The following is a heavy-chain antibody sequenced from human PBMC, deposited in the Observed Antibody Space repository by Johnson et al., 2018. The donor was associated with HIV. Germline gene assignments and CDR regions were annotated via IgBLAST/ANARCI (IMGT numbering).Heavy chain of an antibody. CDR2: ILYDGSNE. CDR1: GFTFSTYT. V-gene: IGHV3-30*04. Sequence: QVQLVESGGGVVQPGRSLRLSCAASGFTFSTYTMHWVRQAPGKGLEWLALILYDGSNEYYADSVKGRFSISRDNSRNTLYLQMSSLRPGDTAVYYCTKGYSRYSGVCAICREVYIGTIVLGRVDYLDAFDIWGQGTMVTVSS. J-gene: IGHJ3*02. CDR3: TKGYSRYSGVCAICREVYIGTIVLGRVDYLDAFDI. D-gene: IGHD2-21*01.